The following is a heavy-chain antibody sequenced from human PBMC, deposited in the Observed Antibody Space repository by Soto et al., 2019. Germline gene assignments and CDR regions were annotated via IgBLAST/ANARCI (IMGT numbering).Heavy chain of an antibody. Sequence: GGSLRLSCAASGFTFSTYSMNWVRQAPGKGLEWVSYISSSSITIHYADSVKGRFTISRDNAKNSLYLQMNSLRDEDTALYYCARDLNYYDSSGSSHYYGMDVWGQGTTVTVSS. J-gene: IGHJ6*02. CDR3: ARDLNYYDSSGSSHYYGMDV. D-gene: IGHD3-22*01. V-gene: IGHV3-48*02. CDR2: ISSSSITI. CDR1: GFTFSTYS.